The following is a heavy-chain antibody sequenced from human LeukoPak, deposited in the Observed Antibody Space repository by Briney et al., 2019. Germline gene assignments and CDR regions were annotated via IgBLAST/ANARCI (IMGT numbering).Heavy chain of an antibody. CDR1: GRSFCGYY. CDR3: ARKGRGYSRRLDY. CDR2: INHSGST. D-gene: IGHD6-13*01. J-gene: IGHJ4*02. V-gene: IGHV4-34*01. Sequence: SETLSLTCAVYGRSFCGYYWSWIRQPPGKGLEWIGEINHSGSTNYNPSLKSRVTITGDTSKNQFSLELSSVTAADTAVYYCARKGRGYSRRLDYWGQGTLVTVSS.